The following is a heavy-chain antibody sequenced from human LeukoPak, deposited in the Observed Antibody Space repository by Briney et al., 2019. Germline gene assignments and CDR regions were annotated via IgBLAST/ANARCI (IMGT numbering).Heavy chain of an antibody. CDR1: GYTFTGYY. CDR2: INPNSGGT. V-gene: IGHV1-2*02. CDR3: ARVILGFGELFAYYYYYMDV. J-gene: IGHJ6*03. D-gene: IGHD3-10*01. Sequence: GASVKVSCKASGYTFTGYYMHWVRQAPGQGLEWMGWINPNSGGTNYAQKFQGRVTMTRDTSISTAYMELSSLRSEDTAVYYCARVILGFGELFAYYYYYMDVWGKGTTVTISS.